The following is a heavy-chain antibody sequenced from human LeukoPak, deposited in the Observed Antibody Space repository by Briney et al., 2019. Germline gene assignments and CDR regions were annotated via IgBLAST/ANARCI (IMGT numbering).Heavy chain of an antibody. CDR3: AGEAAAHY. D-gene: IGHD6-13*01. Sequence: PGGSLRLSCAASGFTFSNYWMGWVRQAPGKGLEWVANIKQDGSEIYYVDSVKGRFTISRDNAKNSLYLQMNSLRAEDTAVYYCAGEAAAHYWGQGTLVTVSS. CDR1: GFTFSNYW. J-gene: IGHJ4*02. CDR2: IKQDGSEI. V-gene: IGHV3-7*03.